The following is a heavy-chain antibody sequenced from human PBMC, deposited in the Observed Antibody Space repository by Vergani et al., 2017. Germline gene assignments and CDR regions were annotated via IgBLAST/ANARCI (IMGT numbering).Heavy chain of an antibody. CDR1: GGSISSYY. Sequence: QVQLQESGPGLVKPSETLSLTCTVSGGSISSYYWSWIRQPPGKGLEWIGYIYYSGSTNYNPSLKSRVTISVDTSKNQFSLKLSSVTAADTAVYYCASGYYDSSGYYPPDYWGQGTLVTVSS. CDR2: IYYSGST. D-gene: IGHD3-22*01. CDR3: ASGYYDSSGYYPPDY. V-gene: IGHV4-59*12. J-gene: IGHJ4*02.